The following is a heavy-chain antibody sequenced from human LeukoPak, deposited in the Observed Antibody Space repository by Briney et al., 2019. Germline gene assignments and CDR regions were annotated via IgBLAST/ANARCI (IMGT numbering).Heavy chain of an antibody. CDR1: GGSISSGGYY. V-gene: IGHV4-31*03. CDR2: IYYSGST. D-gene: IGHD3-22*01. J-gene: IGHJ4*02. CDR3: ARAGGYYYDSSGLD. Sequence: PSETLSLTCTVSGGSISSGGYYWSWIRQHPGKGLEWIGYIYYSGSTYYNPSLKSRVTISVDTSKSQFSLKLSSVTAADTAVYYCARAGGYYYDSSGLDWGQGTLVTVSS.